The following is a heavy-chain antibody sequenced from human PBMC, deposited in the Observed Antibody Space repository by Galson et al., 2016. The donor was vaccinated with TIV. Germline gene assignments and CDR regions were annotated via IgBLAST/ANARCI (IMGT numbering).Heavy chain of an antibody. V-gene: IGHV1-3*01. CDR2: INAGNGNT. Sequence: VKVSCKASGYTLTIYPMHWVRQAPGQRLEWMGWINAGNGNTKYSQKIQGRVTITTDTSASTAYMELTSLRSEDTAVYYCARPPYCGGDCYQYVLWGQGTLVTVSS. CDR3: ARPPYCGGDCYQYVL. J-gene: IGHJ4*02. D-gene: IGHD2-21*01. CDR1: GYTLTIYP.